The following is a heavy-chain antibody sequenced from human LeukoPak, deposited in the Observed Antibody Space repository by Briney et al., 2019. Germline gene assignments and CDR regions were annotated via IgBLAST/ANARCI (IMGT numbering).Heavy chain of an antibody. CDR2: IKQDGSEK. J-gene: IGHJ5*02. D-gene: IGHD6-6*01. CDR1: GFTFSSYW. Sequence: PGGSLRLSCAASGFTFSSYWMSWVRQAPGKGLEWVANIKQDGSEKYYVDSVKGRFTISRDNAKNSLYLRMNSLRAEDTAVYYCARGPSSIAARPDWFDPWGQGTLVTVSS. V-gene: IGHV3-7*01. CDR3: ARGPSSIAARPDWFDP.